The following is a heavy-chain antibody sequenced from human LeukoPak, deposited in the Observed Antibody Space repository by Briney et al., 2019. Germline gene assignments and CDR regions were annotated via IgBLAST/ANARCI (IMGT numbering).Heavy chain of an antibody. Sequence: PGRSLRLSCAASGFTFSNYGMHWVRQAPGKGLEGGAVIWYDGTNKYYADSVKGRFTISRDNSKNTLYLQMSSLRAEDTAVYYCARGPHPIILTGPADFWGQGTLVTVTS. CDR3: ARGPHPIILTGPADF. J-gene: IGHJ4*02. CDR2: IWYDGTNK. D-gene: IGHD3-9*01. V-gene: IGHV3-33*01. CDR1: GFTFSNYG.